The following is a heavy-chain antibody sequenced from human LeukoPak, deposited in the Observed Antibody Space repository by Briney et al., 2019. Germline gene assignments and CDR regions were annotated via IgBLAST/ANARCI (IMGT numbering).Heavy chain of an antibody. V-gene: IGHV4-39*07. J-gene: IGHJ4*02. CDR2: FYYRGTT. CDR1: GDSFISSSYY. Sequence: SGTLSLTCTVSGDSFISSSYYGGWLRHPPGEGREWFVSFYYRGTTYYNPSREGPLTQSVGTSKNQSSLNLRFVTVADTAVYYGAGDWDRNTAFDFWGKGAMITVSS. CDR3: AGDWDRNTAFDF. D-gene: IGHD1-14*01.